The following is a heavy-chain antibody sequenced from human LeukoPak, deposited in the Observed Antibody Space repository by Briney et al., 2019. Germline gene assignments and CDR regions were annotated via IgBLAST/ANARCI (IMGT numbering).Heavy chain of an antibody. CDR2: IYSGGST. V-gene: IGHV3-53*01. D-gene: IGHD3-16*01. CDR1: GFTVSSNY. CDR3: ARDRSFGAVALYCFDY. Sequence: PGGSLRLSCAASGFTVSSNYMSWVRPAPGKGLEWVSVIYSGGSTYYADSVKGRFTISRDNSKNTLYLQMNSLRAEDTAVYYCARDRSFGAVALYCFDYWGQGTLVTVSS. J-gene: IGHJ4*02.